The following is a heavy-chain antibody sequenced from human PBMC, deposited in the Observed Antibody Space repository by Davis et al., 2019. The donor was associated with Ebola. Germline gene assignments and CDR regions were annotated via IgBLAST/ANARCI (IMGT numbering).Heavy chain of an antibody. CDR2: IRSKAYGGTT. Sequence: GGSLRLSCTASGFTFGDYAMSWVRQAPGKGLEWVGFIRSKAYGGTTEYAASVKGRFTISRDDSKSIAYLQMNSLKTEGTAVYYCTSTTVTSDYWGQGTLVTVSS. CDR3: TSTTVTSDY. V-gene: IGHV3-49*04. D-gene: IGHD4-17*01. J-gene: IGHJ4*02. CDR1: GFTFGDYA.